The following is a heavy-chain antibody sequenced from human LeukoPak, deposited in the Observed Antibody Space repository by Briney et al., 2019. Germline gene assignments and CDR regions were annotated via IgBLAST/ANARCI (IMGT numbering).Heavy chain of an antibody. CDR2: IYTSGST. J-gene: IGHJ4*02. D-gene: IGHD3-22*01. Sequence: PSETLSLTCTVSGGSISSSSYYWSWIRQPAGKGLEWIGRIYTSGSTNYNPSLKSRVTMSVDTSKNQFSLKLSSVTAADTAVYYCARDLPYDRTFDYWGQGTLVTVSS. CDR3: ARDLPYDRTFDY. CDR1: GGSISSSSYY. V-gene: IGHV4-61*02.